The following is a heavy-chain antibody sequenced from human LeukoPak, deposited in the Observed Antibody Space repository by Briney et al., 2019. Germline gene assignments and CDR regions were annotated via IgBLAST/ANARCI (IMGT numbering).Heavy chain of an antibody. D-gene: IGHD2-15*01. CDR3: ARDPRPRYCSGGSCYFNWFDP. CDR1: GFTFSSYA. CDR2: ISYDGSNK. Sequence: PGRSLRLSCAASGFTFSSYAMHWVRRAPGKGLEWVAVISYDGSNKYYADSVKGRFTISRDNSKNTLYLQTNSLRAEDTAVYYCARDPRPRYCSGGSCYFNWFDPWGQGTLVTVSS. V-gene: IGHV3-30*04. J-gene: IGHJ5*02.